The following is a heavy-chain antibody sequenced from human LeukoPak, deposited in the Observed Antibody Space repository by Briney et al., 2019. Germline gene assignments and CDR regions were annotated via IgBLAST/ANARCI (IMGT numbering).Heavy chain of an antibody. CDR2: ISGSGGST. J-gene: IGHJ4*02. CDR1: GFTFSSYA. D-gene: IGHD4-23*01. CDR3: AKDTIAAEMTTVDNY. Sequence: PGGSLSLSCAASGFTFSSYAMSWVRQAPGKGLEWVSAISGSGGSTYYADSVKGRFTISRDNSKNTLYLQMNSLRAEDTAVYYCAKDTIAAEMTTVDNYWGQGTLVTVSS. V-gene: IGHV3-23*01.